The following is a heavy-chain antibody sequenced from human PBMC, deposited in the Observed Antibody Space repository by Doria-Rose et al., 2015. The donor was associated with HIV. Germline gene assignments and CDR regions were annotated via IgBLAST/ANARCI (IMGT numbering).Heavy chain of an antibody. J-gene: IGHJ4*02. CDR1: GVSLSSPGMG. D-gene: IGHD6-13*01. V-gene: IGHV2-26*01. CDR3: ARIKSSRWYHKYYVDF. CDR2: IFSDDER. Sequence: QVTLKESGPVLVKPTETLTLTCTVSGVSLSSPGMGVSWIRQPPGKALEWLANIFSDDERSYKPSLKSRLTISRGTSKSQVVLTVTDMDPVDIATYYCARIKSSRWYHKYYVDFWGQGTLVIVSA.